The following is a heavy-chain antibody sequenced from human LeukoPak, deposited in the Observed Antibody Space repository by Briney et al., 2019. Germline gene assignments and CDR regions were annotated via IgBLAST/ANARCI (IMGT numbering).Heavy chain of an antibody. V-gene: IGHV3-74*01. J-gene: IGHJ4*02. CDR3: ARDYYDSSGYWDY. CDR1: GFTFSSHW. Sequence: GGSLRLSCAASGFTFSSHWMHWVRQAPGKGLVWVSRIDSDGRITTYADSVKGRFTISRDNAKNTLYLQMNTLRAEDTAVYYCARDYYDSSGYWDYWGQGTLVTVSS. CDR2: IDSDGRIT. D-gene: IGHD3-22*01.